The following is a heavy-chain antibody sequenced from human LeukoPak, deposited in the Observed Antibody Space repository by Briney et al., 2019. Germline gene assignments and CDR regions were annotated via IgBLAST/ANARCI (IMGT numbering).Heavy chain of an antibody. J-gene: IGHJ4*02. CDR3: ARRGGSGYNSDYYFDY. V-gene: IGHV4-39*01. CDR2: IYYSGTT. Sequence: KASETLSLTCTVSGGSISSSSYYWGWIRQPPGEGLEWIGSIYYSGTTYYNPSLQSRVTISVDRSKNQFSLKLSSVTAADTAVYYCARRGGSGYNSDYYFDYWGQGTLVTVSS. CDR1: GGSISSSSYY. D-gene: IGHD5-24*01.